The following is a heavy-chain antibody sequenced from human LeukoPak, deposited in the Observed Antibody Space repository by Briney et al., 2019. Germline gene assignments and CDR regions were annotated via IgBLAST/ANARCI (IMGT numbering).Heavy chain of an antibody. CDR3: ARDRGGNPYYYYGMDV. CDR1: GGSISSYY. CDR2: IYYSGST. J-gene: IGHJ6*02. D-gene: IGHD4-23*01. V-gene: IGHV4-59*01. Sequence: SETLSLTCTVSGGSISSYYWSWTRQPPGKGLEWIGYIYYSGSTNYNPSLKSRVTISVDTSKNQFSLKLSSVTAADTAVYYCARDRGGNPYYYYGMDVWGQGTTVTVSS.